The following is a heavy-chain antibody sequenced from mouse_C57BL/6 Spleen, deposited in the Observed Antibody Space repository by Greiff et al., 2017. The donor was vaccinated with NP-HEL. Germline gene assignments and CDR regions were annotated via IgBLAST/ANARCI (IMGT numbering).Heavy chain of an antibody. D-gene: IGHD2-1*01. Sequence: VQLQQSGPGLVQPSQSLSITCTVSGFSLTSYGVHWVRQSPGKGLEWLGVIWSGGSTDYNAAFISRLSISKDNSKSQVFFKMNSLQADDTAIYYCARGIYYGNAFAYWGQGTLVTVSA. CDR3: ARGIYYGNAFAY. CDR1: GFSLTSYG. V-gene: IGHV2-2*01. CDR2: IWSGGST. J-gene: IGHJ3*01.